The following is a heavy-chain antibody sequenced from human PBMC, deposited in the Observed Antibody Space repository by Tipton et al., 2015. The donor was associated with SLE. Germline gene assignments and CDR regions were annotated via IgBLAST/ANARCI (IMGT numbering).Heavy chain of an antibody. CDR3: ARDRSMVGAAGEAFDI. V-gene: IGHV4-59*11. CDR1: GGSISSHY. CDR2: IYYTGST. Sequence: TLSLTCTVSGGSISSHYWTWIRQTPGKGLERIGYIYYTGSTNYNPSLKSRVTISLDTPKNQFSLKLNSVTAADTAVYYCARDRSMVGAAGEAFDIWGQGTLVTVSS. J-gene: IGHJ3*02. D-gene: IGHD1-26*01.